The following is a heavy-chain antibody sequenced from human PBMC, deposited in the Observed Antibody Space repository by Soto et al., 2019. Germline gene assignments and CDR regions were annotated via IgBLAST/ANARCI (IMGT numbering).Heavy chain of an antibody. CDR1: GGTFSSYA. V-gene: IGHV1-69*13. CDR2: IIPIFGTA. J-gene: IGHJ5*02. D-gene: IGHD2-15*01. CDR3: ARDIVVVVAATHNWFDP. Sequence: SVKVSCKASGGTFSSYAISWVRQAPGQGLEWMGGIIPIFGTANYAQKFQGRVTITADESTSTAYMELSSLRSEDTAVYYCARDIVVVVAATHNWFDPWGQGTLVTVSS.